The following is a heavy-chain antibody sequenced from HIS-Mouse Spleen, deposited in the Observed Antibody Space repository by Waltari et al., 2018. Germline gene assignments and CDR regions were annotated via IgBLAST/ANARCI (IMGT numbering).Heavy chain of an antibody. Sequence: QVQLVDSGGGVVQPGRSLRLSCAAPGFTFRSYGLHWVRQAPGKGLEWVAVISYDGSNKYYADSVKGRFTISRDNSKNTLYLQMNSLRAEDTAVYYCAKASSGWLDYWGQGTLVTVSS. CDR3: AKASSGWLDY. CDR1: GFTFRSYG. D-gene: IGHD6-19*01. CDR2: ISYDGSNK. V-gene: IGHV3-30*18. J-gene: IGHJ4*02.